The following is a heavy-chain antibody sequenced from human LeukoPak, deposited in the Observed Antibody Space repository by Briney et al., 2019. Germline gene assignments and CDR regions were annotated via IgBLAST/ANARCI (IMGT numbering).Heavy chain of an antibody. V-gene: IGHV3-7*01. J-gene: IGHJ4*02. CDR1: GFTFSTYS. Sequence: GRSLRLSCAASGFTFSTYSMSWVRQAPGKGLDWVASINQDGSAEYYVDSVRGRFTISRDNAKNSLYLQVNGLRVDDTAVYYCVRLFGGVTTFDYWGQGTLVTVSS. CDR2: INQDGSAE. CDR3: VRLFGGVTTFDY. D-gene: IGHD4-17*01.